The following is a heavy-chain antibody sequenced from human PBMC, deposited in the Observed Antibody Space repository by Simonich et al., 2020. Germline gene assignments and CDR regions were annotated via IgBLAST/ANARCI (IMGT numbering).Heavy chain of an antibody. V-gene: IGHV3-21*01. CDR2: ISSKSSYI. Sequence: GGGLVKPGGSLRLSCAASGFTFSSYSMNWVRQAPGKGLEWVSSISSKSSYIYYADAVKGRFNNPRNNAKNSLYLQMNSLRAEDTAVYYCARDTSYYGSGSYYFDYWGQGTLVTVSS. CDR3: ARDTSYYGSGSYYFDY. D-gene: IGHD3-10*01. CDR1: GFTFSSYS. J-gene: IGHJ4*02.